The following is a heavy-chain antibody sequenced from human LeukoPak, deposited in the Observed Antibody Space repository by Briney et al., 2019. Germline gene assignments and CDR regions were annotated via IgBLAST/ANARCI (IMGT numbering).Heavy chain of an antibody. CDR1: GFTFSSYE. V-gene: IGHV3-48*01. CDR2: ISSSSSTI. J-gene: IGHJ4*02. Sequence: GGSLRLSCAASGFTFSSYEMNWVRQAPGKGLEWVSYISSSSSTIYYADSVKGRFTISRDNAKNSLYLQMNSLGAEDTAVYYCARDHQLRRGDYWGQGTLVTVSS. D-gene: IGHD1-7*01. CDR3: ARDHQLRRGDY.